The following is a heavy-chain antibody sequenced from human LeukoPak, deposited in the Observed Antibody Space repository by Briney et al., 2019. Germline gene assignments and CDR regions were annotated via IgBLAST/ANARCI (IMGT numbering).Heavy chain of an antibody. D-gene: IGHD2-15*01. CDR1: GGSISSSSYY. CDR3: ARLLDCSSGSCYSGRVYSWFDP. V-gene: IGHV4-39*01. J-gene: IGHJ5*02. Sequence: PSETLSLTCTVSGGSISSSSYYWGWIRQPPGKGLEWIGSIYYSGSTYYNPSLKSRVTISVDTSKNQFSLKLSSVTAADTAVYYCARLLDCSSGSCYSGRVYSWFDPWGQGTLVTVSS. CDR2: IYYSGST.